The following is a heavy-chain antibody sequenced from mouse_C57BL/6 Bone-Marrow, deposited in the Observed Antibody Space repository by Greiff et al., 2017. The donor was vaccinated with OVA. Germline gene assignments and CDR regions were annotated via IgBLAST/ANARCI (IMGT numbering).Heavy chain of an antibody. Sequence: QVQLQQPGAELVKPGASVKMSCKASGYTFTSYWITWVKQRPGQGLEWIGDIYPGSGSTNYTEKFKSQATLTVDTSSSTAYMQLSSLTSEDSAVYYCERLLYYSKRCFDGWGTGTTVTVSS. CDR3: ERLLYYSKRCFDG. J-gene: IGHJ1*03. V-gene: IGHV1-55*01. CDR2: IYPGSGST. CDR1: GYTFTSYW. D-gene: IGHD2-5*01.